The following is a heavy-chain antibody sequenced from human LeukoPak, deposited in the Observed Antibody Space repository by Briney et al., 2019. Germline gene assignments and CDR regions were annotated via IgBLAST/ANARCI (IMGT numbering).Heavy chain of an antibody. CDR2: ISSDGSNK. V-gene: IGHV3-30-3*01. CDR1: GFTFSSYA. J-gene: IGHJ6*02. CDR3: ARGLGQQLVSPDYYYYGMDV. D-gene: IGHD6-13*01. Sequence: GGSLRLSCAASGFTFSSYAIDWVRQAPGKGLEWVSVISSDGSNKYYADSVKGRFTISRDNSKNTLYLQMNSLRAEDTAVYYCARGLGQQLVSPDYYYYGMDVWGQGTTVTVSS.